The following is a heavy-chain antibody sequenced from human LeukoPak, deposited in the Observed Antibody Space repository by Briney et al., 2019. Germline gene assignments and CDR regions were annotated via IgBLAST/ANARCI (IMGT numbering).Heavy chain of an antibody. Sequence: SETLSLTCTVSGGSISSSSYYWGWIRQPPGKGLEWIGSIYHSGSTYYNPSLKSRVTISVDTSRNQFSLKLSSVTAADTAVYYCARHDSSSWFGLDYWGQGTLVTVSS. CDR1: GGSISSSSYY. V-gene: IGHV4-39*01. D-gene: IGHD6-13*01. CDR2: IYHSGST. CDR3: ARHDSSSWFGLDY. J-gene: IGHJ4*02.